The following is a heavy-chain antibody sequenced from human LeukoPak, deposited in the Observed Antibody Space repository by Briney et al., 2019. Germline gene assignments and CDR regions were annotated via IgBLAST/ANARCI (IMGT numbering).Heavy chain of an antibody. CDR1: GFTFPSYA. CDR2: ISYDGDET. J-gene: IGHJ4*02. V-gene: IGHV3-30-3*01. Sequence: PGGSLRLSCAASGFTFPSYALHWVRQAPDEGLEWVAVISYDGDETSYADSVKGRFTISRDNSKNTLYLQMNSLRAEDWAMYYCARSGPDLGFDYWGQGTLVIVSS. CDR3: ARSGPDLGFDY.